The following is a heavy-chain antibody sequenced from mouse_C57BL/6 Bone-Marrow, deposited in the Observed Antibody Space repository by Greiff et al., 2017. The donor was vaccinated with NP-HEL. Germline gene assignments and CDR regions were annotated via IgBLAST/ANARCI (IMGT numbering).Heavy chain of an antibody. J-gene: IGHJ1*03. Sequence: EVQLQESGPVLVKPGASVKMSCKASGYTFTDYYTNWVKQSHGKSLEWIGVINPYNGGTSYNQKFKGKATLTVDKSSSTAYMELNSLTSEDSAVYYCARGTTVVEWYFDVWGTGTTVTVSS. CDR3: ARGTTVVEWYFDV. CDR2: INPYNGGT. V-gene: IGHV1-19*01. D-gene: IGHD1-1*01. CDR1: GYTFTDYY.